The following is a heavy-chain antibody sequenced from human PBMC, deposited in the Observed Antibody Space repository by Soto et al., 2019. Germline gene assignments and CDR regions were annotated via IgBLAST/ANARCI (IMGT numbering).Heavy chain of an antibody. V-gene: IGHV1-69*02. CDR1: GGTFSSYT. J-gene: IGHJ6*02. CDR2: IIPILGIA. D-gene: IGHD5-12*01. Sequence: QVQLVQSGAEVKKPGSSVKVSCKASGGTFSSYTISWVRQAPGQGLEWMGRIIPILGIANYAQKFQGRVTITADKSTSTAYRELSSLRSEDTAVYYCARRSGYDFPLFYYGMDVWGQGTTVTVSS. CDR3: ARRSGYDFPLFYYGMDV.